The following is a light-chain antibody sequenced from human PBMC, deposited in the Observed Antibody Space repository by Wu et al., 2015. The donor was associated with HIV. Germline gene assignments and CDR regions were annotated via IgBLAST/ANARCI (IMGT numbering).Light chain of an antibody. CDR3: QQYGRSPT. CDR1: QSVTNS. V-gene: IGKV3-20*01. J-gene: IGKJ3*01. Sequence: ETVLSQSPATLSLSPGERATLSCRASQSVTNSLAWYQQKPGQAPRLLIYGASSRATGIPDRFSGSGSGTDFTLTISRLEPEDFAVYYCQQYGRSPTFGLGPKWISN. CDR2: GAS.